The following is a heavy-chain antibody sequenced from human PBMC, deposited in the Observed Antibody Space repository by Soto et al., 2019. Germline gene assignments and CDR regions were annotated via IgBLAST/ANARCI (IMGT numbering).Heavy chain of an antibody. CDR3: ARAYYYDSSGYYWVDP. CDR1: GFSLSTSGMC. Sequence: KSGPTLVNPTQTLTLTCTFSGFSLSTSGMCVSWIRQPPGKALEWLALIDWDDDKYYSTSLKTRLTISKDTSKNQVVLTMTNMDPVDTATYYCARAYYYDSSGYYWVDPWGQGTLVTVSS. V-gene: IGHV2-70*01. CDR2: IDWDDDK. D-gene: IGHD3-22*01. J-gene: IGHJ5*02.